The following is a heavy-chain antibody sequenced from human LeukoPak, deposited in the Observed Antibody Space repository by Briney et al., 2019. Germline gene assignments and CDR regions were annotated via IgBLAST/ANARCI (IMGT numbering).Heavy chain of an antibody. CDR3: AKDQFTGEDY. J-gene: IGHJ4*01. Sequence: GGSLRLSCGASGFTFSSYGIHWVRQAPGKGLEWVALIEFDGRNQYYIESVKGRFTISKDNSKNTVYLQMNSLRSEDAAMYYCAKDQFTGEDYWGQGTLVTVSS. D-gene: IGHD7-27*01. CDR1: GFTFSSYG. V-gene: IGHV3-30*02. CDR2: IEFDGRNQ.